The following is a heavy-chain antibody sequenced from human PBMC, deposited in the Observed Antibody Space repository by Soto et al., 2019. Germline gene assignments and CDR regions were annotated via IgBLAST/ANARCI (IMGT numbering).Heavy chain of an antibody. D-gene: IGHD3-10*01. Sequence: SVKVSCKASGGTFSSYAISWVRQAPGQGLEWMGGIIPIFGTANYAQKFQGRVTITADESTSTAYMELSSLRSEDTAVYYCARYMVVLWFGEAVYVNWFDLWGQGTLVTVSS. CDR3: ARYMVVLWFGEAVYVNWFDL. V-gene: IGHV1-69*13. J-gene: IGHJ5*02. CDR2: IIPIFGTA. CDR1: GGTFSSYA.